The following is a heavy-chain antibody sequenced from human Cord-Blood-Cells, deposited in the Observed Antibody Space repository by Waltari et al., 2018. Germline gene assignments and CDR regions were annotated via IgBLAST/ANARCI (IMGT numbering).Heavy chain of an antibody. Sequence: QVQLVQSGAVVKKPGASVKVSCKASGYTFTGYYMHWVRHAPGQGLEWMGLINPNSGGTNYAQKFQCRVTMTRDTSISTAYMELSRLRSDDTAVYYCARVSDRYDAFDIWGQGTMVTVSS. CDR1: GYTFTGYY. V-gene: IGHV1-2*02. J-gene: IGHJ3*02. CDR2: INPNSGGT. CDR3: ARVSDRYDAFDI. D-gene: IGHD3-10*01.